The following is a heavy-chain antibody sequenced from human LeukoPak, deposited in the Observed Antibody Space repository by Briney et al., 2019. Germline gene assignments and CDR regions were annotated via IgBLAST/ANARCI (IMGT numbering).Heavy chain of an antibody. CDR1: GYTFTRYD. V-gene: IGHV1-18*01. Sequence: VASVKVSCKASGYTFTRYDITWVRQAPGQGLEWMGCISAYNGNTNHAQKFQGRVTLTTDTSTRTAYMELRSLRSDDTAVYYCERDRRWGFDAFDIWGQGTMVIVSS. J-gene: IGHJ3*02. D-gene: IGHD7-27*01. CDR2: ISAYNGNT. CDR3: ERDRRWGFDAFDI.